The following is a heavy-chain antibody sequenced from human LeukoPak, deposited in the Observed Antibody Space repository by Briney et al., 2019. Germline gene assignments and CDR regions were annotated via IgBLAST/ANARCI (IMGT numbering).Heavy chain of an antibody. CDR3: ARDREAAAGTQKGYYYYYMDV. D-gene: IGHD6-13*01. V-gene: IGHV1-46*01. CDR2: INPSGGST. CDR1: GYTFTSYY. Sequence: ASVKVSCKASGYTFTSYYMHWVRQAPGQGLEWMGIINPSGGSTSYAQKFQGRVTMTRDMSTSTVYMELSSLRSEDTAVYYCARDREAAAGTQKGYYYYYMDVWGKGTTVTVSS. J-gene: IGHJ6*03.